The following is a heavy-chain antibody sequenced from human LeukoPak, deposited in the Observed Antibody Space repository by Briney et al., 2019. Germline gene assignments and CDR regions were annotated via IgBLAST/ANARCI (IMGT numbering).Heavy chain of an antibody. CDR3: ARVMSPHRVVDY. D-gene: IGHD3-16*01. Sequence: PGGSLRLSCAASGFTFSSYLMSWVRQAPGKGREGVANIKQDGSEKYYVDSVKGRFTISRDNAKNSLYLQMNSLRAEDTAVYYCARVMSPHRVVDYWGQGTLVTVSS. J-gene: IGHJ4*02. V-gene: IGHV3-7*01. CDR1: GFTFSSYL. CDR2: IKQDGSEK.